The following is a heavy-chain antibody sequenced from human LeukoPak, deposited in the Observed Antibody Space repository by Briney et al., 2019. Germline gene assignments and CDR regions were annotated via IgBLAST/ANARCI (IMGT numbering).Heavy chain of an antibody. CDR3: ARFAARYYYYMDV. J-gene: IGHJ6*03. CDR2: INHSGST. D-gene: IGHD6-6*01. Sequence: PSETLSLTCAVYGVSFSGYYWSWIRQPPGKGLEWIGEINHSGSTNYNPSLKSRVTISVDTSKNQFSLKLSSVPAADTAVYYCARFAARYYYYMDVWVKGTTVTISS. V-gene: IGHV4-34*01. CDR1: GVSFSGYY.